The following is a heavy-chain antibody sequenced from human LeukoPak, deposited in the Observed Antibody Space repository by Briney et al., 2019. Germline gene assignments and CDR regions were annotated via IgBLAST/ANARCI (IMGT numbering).Heavy chain of an antibody. Sequence: SVKVSCKASGGTFSSYAISWVRQAPGQGLEWMGGIIPIFGTANYAQKFQGRVTITADESTSTAYMELSSLRSEDTAVYYCARRRRNWGHDVFDIGGQGKMVPVSS. CDR1: GGTFSSYA. V-gene: IGHV1-69*13. J-gene: IGHJ3*02. CDR2: IIPIFGTA. D-gene: IGHD7-27*01. CDR3: ARRRRNWGHDVFDI.